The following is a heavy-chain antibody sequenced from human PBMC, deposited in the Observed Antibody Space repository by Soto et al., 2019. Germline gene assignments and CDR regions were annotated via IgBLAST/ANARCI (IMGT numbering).Heavy chain of an antibody. J-gene: IGHJ4*02. CDR1: GDTFNKYA. V-gene: IGHV1-69*12. CDR2: IIPIFGPA. D-gene: IGHD3-3*01. CDR3: ARGARFLEWLSFDH. Sequence: QVQLEQSGAEVKTLGSSVKVSCKASGDTFNKYAISWVRQAPGQGLEWMGGIIPIFGPANYAPQFQDRVTSTADEATSTAYMELTSQQSDDTAVYFFARGARFLEWLSFDHCGQGTLGSVSS.